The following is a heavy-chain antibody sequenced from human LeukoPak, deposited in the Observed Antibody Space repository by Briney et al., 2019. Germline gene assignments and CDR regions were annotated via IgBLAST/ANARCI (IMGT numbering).Heavy chain of an antibody. Sequence: GGSLRLSCAASGFTFDDYAMHWVRQAPGKGLEWVSLISGDGGSTYSANSVKGRFTISRDNSKNSLYLQMNSLRTEHTALYYCAKDIDSSWYAEYFQHWGQGTLVTVSS. CDR1: GFTFDDYA. CDR3: AKDIDSSWYAEYFQH. J-gene: IGHJ1*01. D-gene: IGHD6-13*01. CDR2: ISGDGGST. V-gene: IGHV3-43*02.